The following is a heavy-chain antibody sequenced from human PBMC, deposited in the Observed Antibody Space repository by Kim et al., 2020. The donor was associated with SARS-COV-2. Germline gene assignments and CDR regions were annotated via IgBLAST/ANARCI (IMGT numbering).Heavy chain of an antibody. CDR2: ISFDGSYK. V-gene: IGHV3-33*05. CDR1: GFTFSTFG. Sequence: GGSLRLSCSASGFTFSTFGMHWVRQAPGKGLEWVAVISFDGSYKIYADSVKGRFTISRDSSKNTLSLQMTNLRGEATAVYYCAKDRAGYAPRFYYFGLDV. CDR3: AKDRAGYAPRFYYFGLDV. J-gene: IGHJ6*01. D-gene: IGHD5-12*01.